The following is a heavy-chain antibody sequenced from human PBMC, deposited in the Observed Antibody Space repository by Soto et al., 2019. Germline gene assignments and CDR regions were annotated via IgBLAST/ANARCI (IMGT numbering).Heavy chain of an antibody. Sequence: GGSLRLSCAASGFTFSSYAMHWVRQAPGKGLEWVAVISYDGSNKYYADSVKGRFTISRDNSKNTLYLQMNSLRAEDTAVYYCARDHQYSSSSHFDYWGQGTLVTVSS. V-gene: IGHV3-30-3*01. CDR2: ISYDGSNK. CDR1: GFTFSSYA. CDR3: ARDHQYSSSSHFDY. D-gene: IGHD6-6*01. J-gene: IGHJ4*02.